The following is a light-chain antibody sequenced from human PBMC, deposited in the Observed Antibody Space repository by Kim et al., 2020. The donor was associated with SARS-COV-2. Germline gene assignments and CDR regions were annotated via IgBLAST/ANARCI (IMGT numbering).Light chain of an antibody. CDR3: QQYGSSPWT. CDR1: QSVSSSY. V-gene: IGKV3-20*01. J-gene: IGKJ1*01. Sequence: EIVLTQSPGTLSLSPGERATLSCRASQSVSSSYLAWYQQKPGQAPRLLNYGASSRATGIPDRFSGSGSGTDFTLTISRLEPEDFAGYYCQQYGSSPWTFGQGTKVDIK. CDR2: GAS.